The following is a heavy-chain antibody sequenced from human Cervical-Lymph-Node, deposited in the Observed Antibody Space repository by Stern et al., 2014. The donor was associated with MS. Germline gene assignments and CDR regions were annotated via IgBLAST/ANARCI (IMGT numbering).Heavy chain of an antibody. V-gene: IGHV1-46*01. CDR3: ASGTGSKRPTGNY. J-gene: IGHJ4*02. D-gene: IGHD3/OR15-3a*01. Sequence: VQLVESGAEVKKPSASVKVSCKASGYTFTSHYMHWVRQAPGQGIEWVGIINPSGDSAIYAQKFQGRVTMTRDTSTSTVYMELSSLRSEDTAVYYCASGTGSKRPTGNYWGQGTLVTVSS. CDR1: GYTFTSHY. CDR2: INPSGDSA.